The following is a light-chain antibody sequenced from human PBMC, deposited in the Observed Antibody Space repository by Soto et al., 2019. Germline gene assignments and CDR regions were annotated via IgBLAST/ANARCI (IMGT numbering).Light chain of an antibody. CDR3: QQRSSWPFT. V-gene: IGKV3-11*01. J-gene: IGKJ3*01. CDR1: QNINSY. Sequence: EIVMTQSPGTLSVSTGQGATLSCGASQNINSYLAWYQQKPGQAPRLLIYATSNRATGIPARFSGSGSGTDFTLSISSLEPEDFAVYYCQQRSSWPFTFGPGTKVDIK. CDR2: ATS.